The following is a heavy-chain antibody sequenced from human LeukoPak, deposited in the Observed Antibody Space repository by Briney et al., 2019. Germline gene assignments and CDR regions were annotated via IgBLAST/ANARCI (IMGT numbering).Heavy chain of an antibody. J-gene: IGHJ3*02. D-gene: IGHD3-9*01. Sequence: GGSLRLSCSASGLIFSSYAMSWVRQAPGKGLEWVSGISAGGDSRYYADSVMGRFTISRDNFGNILYLQMNSLRAEDTAVYYCARVGDILTGYYPDDAFDIWGQGTMVTVSS. CDR2: ISAGGDSR. CDR1: GLIFSSYA. V-gene: IGHV3-23*01. CDR3: ARVGDILTGYYPDDAFDI.